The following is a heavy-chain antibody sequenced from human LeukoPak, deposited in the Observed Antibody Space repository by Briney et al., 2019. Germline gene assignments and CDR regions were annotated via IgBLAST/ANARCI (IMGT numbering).Heavy chain of an antibody. V-gene: IGHV3-74*01. CDR2: INRDGSST. Sequence: GGSLRLSCAVSGFTFTSNWMPWVRQAPGKGLVWVSRINRDGSSTDYADSVKGRFTISRDNAKNTLFLQMSSLRAEDTAVYYCARGSGVGDYWGQGTLVTVSS. J-gene: IGHJ4*02. D-gene: IGHD3-3*01. CDR3: ARGSGVGDY. CDR1: GFTFTSNW.